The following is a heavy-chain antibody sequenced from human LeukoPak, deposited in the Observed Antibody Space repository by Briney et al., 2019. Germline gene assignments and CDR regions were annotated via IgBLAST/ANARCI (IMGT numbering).Heavy chain of an antibody. CDR3: ARAFRSGVVIIPFDY. J-gene: IGHJ4*02. D-gene: IGHD3-3*01. CDR2: IYYSGST. CDR1: RGSISTSNYY. Sequence: PSQTLSLTCTVSRGSISTSNYYWGCVRQPRGKALEWIVNIYYSGSTNYNPSRKSRLTISVNTSKNQFSLKLTFVTAADTAVYYCARAFRSGVVIIPFDYWGQGTLVTASS. V-gene: IGHV4-39*07.